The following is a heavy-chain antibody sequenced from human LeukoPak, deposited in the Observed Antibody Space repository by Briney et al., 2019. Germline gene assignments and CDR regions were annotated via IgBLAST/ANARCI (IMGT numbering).Heavy chain of an antibody. D-gene: IGHD1-26*01. J-gene: IGHJ4*02. CDR2: INPSGGST. CDR1: GYTFTSNY. V-gene: IGHV1-46*01. CDR3: AREGGIVGATAY. Sequence: ASVNVSCKASGYTFTSNYIHWVRQAPGQGLEWMGIINPSGGSTSYAQKFQGRVTMTRDTSTSTVYMELSSLRSEDTAVYYCAREGGIVGATAYWGQGTLVTVSS.